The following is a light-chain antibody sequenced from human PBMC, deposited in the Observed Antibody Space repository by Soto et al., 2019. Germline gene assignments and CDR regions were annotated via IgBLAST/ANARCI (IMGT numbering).Light chain of an antibody. J-gene: IGLJ2*01. Sequence: QSALTQPRSVSGSPGQSVTISCTGTSSDVVIYNYVSWYQHHPGKAPKPMIYDVSKRPSGVPDRFSGSKSGNTASLTISGLQAEDEADYYCCSYVGSYVLFGGGTNSPS. CDR3: CSYVGSYVL. V-gene: IGLV2-11*01. CDR1: SSDVVIYNY. CDR2: DVS.